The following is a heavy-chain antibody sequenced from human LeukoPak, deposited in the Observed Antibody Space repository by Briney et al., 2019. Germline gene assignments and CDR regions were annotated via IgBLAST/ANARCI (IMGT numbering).Heavy chain of an antibody. CDR2: IRSDGSNK. CDR1: GFSFSSYG. CDR3: AREPPLDSGYDSVFEY. J-gene: IGHJ4*02. D-gene: IGHD5-12*01. Sequence: GGSLRLSCAGSGFSFSSYGMHWVRQAPGKGLEWMAFIRSDGSNKYYADSVKGRFNISRDNSKNTLYLQMNSLRAEDTAVYYCAREPPLDSGYDSVFEYWGQGTLVTVSS. V-gene: IGHV3-30*02.